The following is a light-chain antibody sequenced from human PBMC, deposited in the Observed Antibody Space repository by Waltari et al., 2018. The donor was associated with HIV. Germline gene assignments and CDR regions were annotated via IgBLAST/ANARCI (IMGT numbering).Light chain of an antibody. CDR3: GTWDSSLSAGL. V-gene: IGLV1-51*01. CDR1: SPNIGHNF. CDR2: DTN. Sequence: QSVLTQPPSASAAPGQTVTISCSGSSPNIGHNFVSWYQQLPGTAPKLLIYDTNKRPSGIPDRFAGSKSGTSATLGITGLQTGDEADYYCGTWDSSLSAGLFGGGTKLTVL. J-gene: IGLJ3*02.